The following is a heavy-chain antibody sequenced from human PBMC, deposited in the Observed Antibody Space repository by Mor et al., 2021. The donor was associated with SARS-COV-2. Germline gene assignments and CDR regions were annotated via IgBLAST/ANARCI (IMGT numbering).Heavy chain of an antibody. CDR3: ARDLYYYANYFDP. V-gene: IGHV3-11*01. D-gene: IGHD3-10*01. CDR2: ISTSGSET. Sequence: YISTSGSETYYADSVKGRLIISRDNAKNSLYLQMNSLRAEDTAVYYCARDLYYYANYFDPWGQGTLVTVSS. J-gene: IGHJ5*02.